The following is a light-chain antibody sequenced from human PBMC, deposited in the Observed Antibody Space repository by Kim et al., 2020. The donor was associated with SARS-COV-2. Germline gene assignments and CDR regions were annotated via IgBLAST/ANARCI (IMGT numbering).Light chain of an antibody. CDR3: QQYGSSPLT. J-gene: IGKJ4*01. CDR2: GAS. V-gene: IGKV3-20*01. Sequence: SPGERATLSCRASQSVSSSYLAWYQQKPGQAPRLLIYGASSRATGIPDRFSGSGSGTDFTLTVSRLEPEDFSVYYCQQYGSSPLTFGGGTKVDIK. CDR1: QSVSSSY.